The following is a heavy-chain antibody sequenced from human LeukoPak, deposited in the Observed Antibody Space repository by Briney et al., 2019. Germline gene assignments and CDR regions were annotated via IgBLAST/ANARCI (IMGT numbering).Heavy chain of an antibody. CDR2: IYHTGST. Sequence: SETLSLICTVSGGSLSNHYWNWIRHPAGTGLEYIGRIYHTGSTNYNPSLKSRVTLSVDTSNNQFSLNLTSVTAADTAVYYCARGPLGGESFDIWGQGTMVTVSS. D-gene: IGHD3-16*01. CDR3: ARGPLGGESFDI. J-gene: IGHJ3*02. V-gene: IGHV4-4*07. CDR1: GGSLSNHY.